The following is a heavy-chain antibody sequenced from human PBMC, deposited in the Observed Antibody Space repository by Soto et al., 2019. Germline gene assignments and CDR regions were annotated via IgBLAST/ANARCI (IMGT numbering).Heavy chain of an antibody. CDR2: ISSSSTI. D-gene: IGHD3-22*01. V-gene: IGHV3-48*01. Sequence: HPGGSLRLSCAASGFTFSSYSMNWVRQAPGKGLEWVSYISSSSTIYYADSVKGRFTISRDNAKNSLYPQMNSLRAEDTAVYYCAREGYYYDSRPKYGMDVWGQGTTVTVSS. CDR1: GFTFSSYS. CDR3: AREGYYYDSRPKYGMDV. J-gene: IGHJ6*02.